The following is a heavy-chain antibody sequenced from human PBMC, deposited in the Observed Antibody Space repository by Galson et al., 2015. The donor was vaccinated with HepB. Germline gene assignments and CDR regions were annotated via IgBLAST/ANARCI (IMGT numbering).Heavy chain of an antibody. J-gene: IGHJ4*02. D-gene: IGHD3-9*01. CDR1: GYTFNKYD. CDR2: ISPKRGNT. V-gene: IGHV1-18*01. Sequence: SVKVSCKASGYTFNKYDISWVRQAPGQGLEWMGWISPKRGNTNYAQNFQGRVTMTTETSTNTAYMELRSLRSADTAVYYCARDVDWALDYWGQGTLVTVS. CDR3: ARDVDWALDY.